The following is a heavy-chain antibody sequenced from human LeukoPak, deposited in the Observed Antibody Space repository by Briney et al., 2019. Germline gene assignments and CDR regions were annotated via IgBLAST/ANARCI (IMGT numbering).Heavy chain of an antibody. V-gene: IGHV4-59*01. Sequence: SETLSLTCTVSGGSISTYFWIWIRQFPGKGLEWIGYIYYTGTTSYNPSLKSRVTISVDTSKNQFSLSLSSVTAADTAVYYCARYHQPSGPNWLDRWGQGTLVTVSS. D-gene: IGHD2-15*01. J-gene: IGHJ5*02. CDR1: GGSISTYF. CDR3: ARYHQPSGPNWLDR. CDR2: IYYTGTT.